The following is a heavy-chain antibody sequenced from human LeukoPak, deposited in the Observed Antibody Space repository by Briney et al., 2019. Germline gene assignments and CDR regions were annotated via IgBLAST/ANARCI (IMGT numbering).Heavy chain of an antibody. CDR1: GDSVSINSAA. V-gene: IGHV6-1*01. CDR3: ARAGHGSHWFDP. D-gene: IGHD6-19*01. Sequence: SQTLSLTRAISGDSVSINSAAWKWIRQSPSRGLEWLGRTWYMSKRKTEYAASVQRRITTNANTSKTQFSLHQSSGTPEDTAVYYCARAGHGSHWFDPRGKGTLVTVSS. J-gene: IGHJ5*02. CDR2: TWYMSKRKT.